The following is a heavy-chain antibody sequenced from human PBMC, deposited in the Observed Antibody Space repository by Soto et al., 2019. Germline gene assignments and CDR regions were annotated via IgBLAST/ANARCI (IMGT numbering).Heavy chain of an antibody. CDR1: GFTFSNYA. CDR3: AKERLEEVGTFFEF. D-gene: IGHD6-13*01. J-gene: IGHJ4*01. V-gene: IGHV3-23*01. CDR2: ISGSGRDT. Sequence: PGGSLRLFCEASGFTFSNYAMSWVRQAQGKGLEWVSGISGSGRDTYYADSVKGRLTISRDNAKNTLFLQMSSLRAEDAASYYCAKERLEEVGTFFEFWGHVILATVSS.